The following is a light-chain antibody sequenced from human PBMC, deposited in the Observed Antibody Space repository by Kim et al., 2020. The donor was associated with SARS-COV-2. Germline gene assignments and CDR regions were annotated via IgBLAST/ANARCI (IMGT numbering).Light chain of an antibody. V-gene: IGLV4-69*01. Sequence: QLVLTQSPSASVSLGASVKLTCTLSSALETCAIAWHQKQPDKGPRSLMKVNSGGSHSSGDGIPVRCSGPSSEAERYLSISSLQSEDEADYYCQTWDSGIQGFGGGTQLTVL. J-gene: IGLJ2*01. CDR3: QTWDSGIQG. CDR2: VNSGGSH. CDR1: SALETCA.